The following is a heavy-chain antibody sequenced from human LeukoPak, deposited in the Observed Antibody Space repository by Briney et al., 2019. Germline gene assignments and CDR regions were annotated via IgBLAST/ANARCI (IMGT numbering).Heavy chain of an antibody. J-gene: IGHJ5*02. CDR2: INHSGST. V-gene: IGHV4-34*01. Sequence: SETLSLTCAVYGGSFSGYYWSWIRQPPGKGLEWIGEINHSGSTNYNPSLKSRVTISVDTSKNQFSLKLSSVTAADTAVYYCARARYSSGWYETGLTYNWFDPWGQGTLVTVSS. CDR3: ARARYSSGWYETGLTYNWFDP. CDR1: GGSFSGYY. D-gene: IGHD6-13*01.